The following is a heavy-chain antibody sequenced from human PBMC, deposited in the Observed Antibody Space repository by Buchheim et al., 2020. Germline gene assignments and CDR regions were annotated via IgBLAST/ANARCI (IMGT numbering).Heavy chain of an antibody. CDR1: GFTFSSYW. Sequence: EVQLVESGGGLVQPGGSLRLSCAASGFTFSSYWMHWVRQAPGKGLVWVSRINSDGSSTSYADSVKGRFTISRDNAKNTLYLQMNSLRAEDTAVYYCARVRVQYQLLWRYYYYYGMDVWGQGTT. V-gene: IGHV3-74*01. D-gene: IGHD2-2*01. CDR3: ARVRVQYQLLWRYYYYYGMDV. CDR2: INSDGSST. J-gene: IGHJ6*02.